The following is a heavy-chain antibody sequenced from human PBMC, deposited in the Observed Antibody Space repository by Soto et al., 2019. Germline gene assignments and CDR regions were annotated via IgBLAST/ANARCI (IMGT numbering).Heavy chain of an antibody. J-gene: IGHJ6*02. CDR3: ARDNPPGITIFGVVIIGMDV. Sequence: ASVKVSCKASGYTFTSYGISWVRQAPGQGLEWMGWISAYNGNTNYAQKLQGRVTMTTDTSTSTAYMELRSLRSDDTAVYHCARDNPPGITIFGVVIIGMDVWGQGTTVTVSS. V-gene: IGHV1-18*04. CDR1: GYTFTSYG. D-gene: IGHD3-3*01. CDR2: ISAYNGNT.